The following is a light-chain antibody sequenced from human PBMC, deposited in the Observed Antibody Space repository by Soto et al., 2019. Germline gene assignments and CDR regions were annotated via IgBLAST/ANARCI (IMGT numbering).Light chain of an antibody. CDR3: QQRFIWPPVT. CDR2: DAS. J-gene: IGKJ4*01. V-gene: IGKV3-11*01. Sequence: EVVLTQSPATLSLSPGERATLSCRASQSVGSYLAWYQQKPGQAPRLLIYDASNGATGIPARFSGSGSGTDFTLTISSLEPEDFAVYYCQQRFIWPPVTFGGGTNVEIK. CDR1: QSVGSY.